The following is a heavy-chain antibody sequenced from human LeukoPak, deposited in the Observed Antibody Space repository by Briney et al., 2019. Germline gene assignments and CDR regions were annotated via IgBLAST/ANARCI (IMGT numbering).Heavy chain of an antibody. CDR2: INPNSGDT. D-gene: IGHD1-14*01. J-gene: IGHJ4*02. V-gene: IGHV1-2*06. Sequence: EASVKVSCKTSGYTFTGYYMHWVRQAPGQGLEWMGRINPNSGDTNYAQKFQGRVTMTEDTSITTAYMELNSLRSDDTAVYYCAKAKPQGSDRDFDYWGQGTLVTVSS. CDR3: AKAKPQGSDRDFDY. CDR1: GYTFTGYY.